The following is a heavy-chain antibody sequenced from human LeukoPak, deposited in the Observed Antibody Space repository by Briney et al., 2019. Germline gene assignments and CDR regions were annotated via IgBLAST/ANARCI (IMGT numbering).Heavy chain of an antibody. CDR3: AREKGSYGRYWYFDL. D-gene: IGHD5-18*01. Sequence: SETLSLTCTVSGGYISSRYWNWIRQPPGKELEWIGNVYYSGSTNYNPSLKSRVTISVDTSNNQFSLKVTSVTAADTAVYYCAREKGSYGRYWYFDLWGRGTLVTVSS. V-gene: IGHV4-59*11. J-gene: IGHJ2*01. CDR2: VYYSGST. CDR1: GGYISSRY.